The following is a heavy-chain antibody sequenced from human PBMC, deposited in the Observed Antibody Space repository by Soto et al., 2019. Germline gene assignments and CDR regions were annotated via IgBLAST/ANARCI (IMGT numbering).Heavy chain of an antibody. D-gene: IGHD3-10*01. CDR1: GGSISSGGYY. J-gene: IGHJ6*02. CDR2: IYYSGST. Sequence: PSETLSLTCTVSGGSISSGGYYWSWIRQHPGKGLEWIGYIYYSGSTYYNPSLKSRVTISVDTSKNQFSLKLSSVTAADTAVYYCARDKAYGSGSYEFLFRYYYGMGVWGQGTTVTVSS. CDR3: ARDKAYGSGSYEFLFRYYYGMGV. V-gene: IGHV4-30-4*08.